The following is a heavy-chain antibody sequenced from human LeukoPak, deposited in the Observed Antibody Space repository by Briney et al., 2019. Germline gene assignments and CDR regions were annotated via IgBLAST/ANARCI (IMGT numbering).Heavy chain of an antibody. CDR1: GFTFSSYA. V-gene: IGHV3-23*01. J-gene: IGHJ4*02. CDR2: ISGSGGST. D-gene: IGHD3-22*01. CDR3: ASTPGGYDSSGYYFLPPFDY. Sequence: PGGSLRLSCAASGFTFSSYAMSWVRQAPGKGLEWVSAISGSGGSTYYADSVKGRFTISRDNSKNTLYLQMNSLRAEDTAVYYCASTPGGYDSSGYYFLPPFDYWGQGTLVTVSS.